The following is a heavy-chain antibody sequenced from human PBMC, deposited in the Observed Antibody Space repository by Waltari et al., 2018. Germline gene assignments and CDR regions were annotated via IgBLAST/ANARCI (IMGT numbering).Heavy chain of an antibody. D-gene: IGHD5-18*01. CDR1: GYRFTEYW. CDR3: ARGGTGYSYGIDP. V-gene: IGHV5-51*01. J-gene: IGHJ4*02. CDR2: IFPIDSDT. Sequence: EVQLVQSGAEMKKPGESLRISCQASGYRFTEYWIGWVRQTPGKGLEWMGFIFPIDSDTRYSPSFQGQVTMSADRSTNTAYLHGSSLQVADTATYYCARGGTGYSYGIDPWGQGTLVTVSS.